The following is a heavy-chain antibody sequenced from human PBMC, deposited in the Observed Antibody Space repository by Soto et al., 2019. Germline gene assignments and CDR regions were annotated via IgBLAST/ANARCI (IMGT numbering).Heavy chain of an antibody. CDR2: ISGSGGST. Sequence: GGSLRLSCAASGFTFSNFAMSWVRQAPGKGLEWVSTISGSGGSTYYADSVKGRFTISRDNSKNTLYLQMNSLRAEDTAVYYYAAPEGLRFDYWGQGTLVTVSS. CDR1: GFTFSNFA. V-gene: IGHV3-23*01. J-gene: IGHJ4*02. CDR3: AAPEGLRFDY.